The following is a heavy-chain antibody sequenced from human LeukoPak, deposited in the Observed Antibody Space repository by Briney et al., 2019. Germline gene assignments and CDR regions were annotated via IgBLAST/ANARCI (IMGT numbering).Heavy chain of an antibody. J-gene: IGHJ3*02. CDR1: AFTFSSYA. CDR3: ARTVVVAATWDDAFDI. CDR2: ISYDGSNK. D-gene: IGHD2-15*01. Sequence: GGYLRLSCAASAFTFSSYAMHWVRQAPGKGLEWVAVISYDGSNKYYADSVKGRFTISRDNSKNTLYLQMNSLRAEDTAVYYCARTVVVAATWDDAFDIWGQGTMVTVSS. V-gene: IGHV3-30*04.